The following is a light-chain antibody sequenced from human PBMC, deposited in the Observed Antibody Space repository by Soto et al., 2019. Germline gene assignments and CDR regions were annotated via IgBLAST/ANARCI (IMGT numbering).Light chain of an antibody. CDR2: DAS. CDR1: QSVSSN. J-gene: IGKJ4*01. V-gene: IGKV3-11*01. CDR3: QQRSSWPPIP. Sequence: EIDMTQSPATPYVSPGERATLYCRASQSVSSNLAWYQQKPGQAPRLLIYDASNRPTGIPARFTGSGSGTDYNLTISSLEPEDFAVYYCQQRSSWPPIPFGVGTKVDIK.